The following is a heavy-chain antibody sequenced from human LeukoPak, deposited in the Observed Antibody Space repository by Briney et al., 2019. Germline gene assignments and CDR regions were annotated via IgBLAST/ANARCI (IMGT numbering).Heavy chain of an antibody. CDR1: GGSISSGSYY. J-gene: IGHJ6*03. V-gene: IGHV4-61*02. D-gene: IGHD1-1*01. CDR3: ARAGDYYYSYMDV. Sequence: SETLSLTCTVSGGSISSGSYYWSWIRQPAGKGLEWIGRIYTSGSTNYNPSLKSRVTISVDTSKNQFSLKLSSVTAADTAVYYCARAGDYYYSYMDVWGKGTTVTVSS. CDR2: IYTSGST.